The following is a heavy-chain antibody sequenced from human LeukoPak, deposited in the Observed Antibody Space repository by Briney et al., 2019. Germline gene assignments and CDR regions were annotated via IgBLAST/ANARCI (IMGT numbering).Heavy chain of an antibody. J-gene: IGHJ4*02. D-gene: IGHD1/OR15-1a*01. CDR3: ANNWNNDN. V-gene: IGHV3-23*01. CDR1: GFTFSSYA. CDR2: IDASGSGT. Sequence: GRSLRLSCAASGFTFSSYAMHWVRQAPGKGLESVSVIDASGSGTYYANSVKGRFTISRDDSKNTVHLQMNSLRAEDTAVYYCANNWNNDNWGQGTLVTVSS.